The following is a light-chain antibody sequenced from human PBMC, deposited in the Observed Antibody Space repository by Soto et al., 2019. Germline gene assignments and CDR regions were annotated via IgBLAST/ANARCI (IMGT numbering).Light chain of an antibody. Sequence: QSALTQPPSASGSPGQSVTISCTGTSSDVGGYNYVSWYQHHPGKAPKLIISEVNKRPSGVPDRFSGSRSGNTASLTVSGLQLEDEADYYCSSYGGINNPNFVFGTGTKLTVL. CDR3: SSYGGINNPNFV. V-gene: IGLV2-8*01. CDR1: SSDVGGYNY. J-gene: IGLJ1*01. CDR2: EVN.